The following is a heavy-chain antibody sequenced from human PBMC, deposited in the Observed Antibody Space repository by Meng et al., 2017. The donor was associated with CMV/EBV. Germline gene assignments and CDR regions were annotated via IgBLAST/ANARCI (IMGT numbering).Heavy chain of an antibody. CDR3: AREPTEEFPVPAAHQYYYYGMDV. D-gene: IGHD2-2*01. J-gene: IGHJ6*02. V-gene: IGHV1-69*10. Sequence: SVKVSCKASGGTFSSYAISWVRQAPGQGLEWMGGIIPILGIANYAQKFQGRVTITADKSTSTAYMVLSSLRSEDTAVYYCAREPTEEFPVPAAHQYYYYGMDVWGQGTTVTVSS. CDR1: GGTFSSYA. CDR2: IIPILGIA.